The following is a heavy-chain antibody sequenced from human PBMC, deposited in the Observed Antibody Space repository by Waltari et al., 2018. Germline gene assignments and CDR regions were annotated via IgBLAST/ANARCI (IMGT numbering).Heavy chain of an antibody. Sequence: QVQLQESGPGLVKPSETLSLTCAVSGYSISSGYYWGWIRHPPGKGLEWIGSIYHSGSTYYNPSLKSRVTISVDTSKNQFSLKLSSVTAADTAVYYCATRGVVATIGGDAFDIWGQGTMVTVSS. CDR3: ATRGVVATIGGDAFDI. CDR1: GYSISSGYY. CDR2: IYHSGST. V-gene: IGHV4-38-2*01. D-gene: IGHD5-12*01. J-gene: IGHJ3*02.